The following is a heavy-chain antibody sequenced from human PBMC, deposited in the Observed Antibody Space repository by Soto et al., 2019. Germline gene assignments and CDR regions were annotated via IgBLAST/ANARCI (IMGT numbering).Heavy chain of an antibody. CDR1: GFTISSND. CDR2: IYSGGST. Sequence: PGGSLRLSCAASGFTISSNDMSWVRQAPGKGLEWVSVIYSGGSTYYADSVKGRFTISRDNSKNTLYLQMNSLRAEDTAEYCCASQHPYLVGGIYYYGGGGTLVTFPS. D-gene: IGHD3-16*01. CDR3: ASQHPYLVGGIYYY. V-gene: IGHV3-66*04. J-gene: IGHJ4*02.